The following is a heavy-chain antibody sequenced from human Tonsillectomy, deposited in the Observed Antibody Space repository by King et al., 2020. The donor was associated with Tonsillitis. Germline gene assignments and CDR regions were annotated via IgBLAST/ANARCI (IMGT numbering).Heavy chain of an antibody. J-gene: IGHJ4*02. Sequence: QLQESGPGLVKPSGTLSLTCAVSGGSISSSNWWSWVRQPPGKGLEWIGEIYHSGSTNYNPSLKSRVTISVDKSKNQFSLKLSSVTAADMAVYYCARAGWQQLPGDYFDYWGQGTLVTVSS. V-gene: IGHV4-4*02. D-gene: IGHD6-13*01. CDR3: ARAGWQQLPGDYFDY. CDR2: IYHSGST. CDR1: GGSISSSNW.